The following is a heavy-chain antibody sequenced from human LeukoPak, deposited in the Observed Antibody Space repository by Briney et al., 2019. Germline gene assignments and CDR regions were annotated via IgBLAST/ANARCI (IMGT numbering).Heavy chain of an antibody. Sequence: SETLSLTRTVSGGSISSSTYYLGWFRQPPGKGLEWIGSLSYRGDTYYNPSLRSRLTISVDTSESHFSLNLTSLAAADTAVYYCARQVYSGGWYGPFDYWGQGTLVTVSS. D-gene: IGHD6-19*01. CDR2: LSYRGDT. V-gene: IGHV4-39*01. J-gene: IGHJ4*02. CDR3: ARQVYSGGWYGPFDY. CDR1: GGSISSSTYY.